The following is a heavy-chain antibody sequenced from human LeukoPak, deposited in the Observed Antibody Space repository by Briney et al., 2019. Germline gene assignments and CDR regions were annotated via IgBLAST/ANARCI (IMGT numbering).Heavy chain of an antibody. CDR3: ARVDWNDDDAFDI. CDR2: INHSGST. Sequence: SETLSLTCAVYGGSFSGYYWSWIRQPPGKGLEWIGEINHSGSTNYNPSLKSRVTISVDTSKNQFSLKLSSVTAADTAVYYCARVDWNDDDAFDIWGQETMVTVSS. CDR1: GGSFSGYY. D-gene: IGHD1-1*01. V-gene: IGHV4-34*01. J-gene: IGHJ3*02.